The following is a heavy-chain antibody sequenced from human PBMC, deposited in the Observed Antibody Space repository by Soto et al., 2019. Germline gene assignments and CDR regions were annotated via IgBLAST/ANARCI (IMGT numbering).Heavy chain of an antibody. CDR1: GCTVSSDG. Sequence: PWGSLRLPFTADGCTVSSDGRHWWRQAPGKGLEWVSSISSSSTSIYYADSLKGRFTISRDNAKNSLFLQMNSLRAEDTAVYYCARGSTVTSGGRWFDPWGRGTLVTVSS. D-gene: IGHD4-17*01. CDR2: ISSSSTSI. V-gene: IGHV3-21*01. CDR3: ARGSTVTSGGRWFDP. J-gene: IGHJ5*02.